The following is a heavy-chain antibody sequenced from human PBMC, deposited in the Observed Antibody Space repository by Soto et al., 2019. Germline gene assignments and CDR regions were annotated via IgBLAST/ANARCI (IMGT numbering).Heavy chain of an antibody. CDR2: IHPGDSNT. Sequence: GESLKISCQGSGYSFTSYWIGWVRQMPGKGLEWMGIIHPGDSNTRYSPSFQGQVTISADKSISTAYLQWSSLKASDTAMYYCARRGVVPSITAYYYYMDVWGKGTTVTVSS. CDR3: ARRGVVPSITAYYYYMDV. V-gene: IGHV5-51*01. D-gene: IGHD3-10*01. J-gene: IGHJ6*03. CDR1: GYSFTSYW.